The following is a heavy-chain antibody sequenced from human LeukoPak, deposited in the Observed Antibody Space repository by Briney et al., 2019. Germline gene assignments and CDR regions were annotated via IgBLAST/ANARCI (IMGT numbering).Heavy chain of an antibody. D-gene: IGHD2-15*01. J-gene: IGHJ3*02. CDR3: ARLNRGVGYCSGGCCYRPDAFDI. CDR2: INSDGSST. V-gene: IGHV3-74*01. CDR1: GFTLSSYW. Sequence: GGSLRLSCAASGFTLSSYWMSWVRQVPGKGLVWVSRINSDGSSTNYADSVKGRFTISRDNAKNTLYLQMNSLRAEDTAVYYCARLNRGVGYCSGGCCYRPDAFDIWGQGTMVTVSS.